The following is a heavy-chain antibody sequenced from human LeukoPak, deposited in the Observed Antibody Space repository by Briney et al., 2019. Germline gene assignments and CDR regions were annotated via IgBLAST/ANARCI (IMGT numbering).Heavy chain of an antibody. CDR3: AKIGGGGIVVVYYFDY. D-gene: IGHD3-22*01. V-gene: IGHV3-23*01. CDR2: ISGSGGST. CDR1: GFTFSSYA. J-gene: IGHJ4*02. Sequence: GGSLRLSCAASGFTFSSYAMSWVRQAPGKGLEWVSAISGSGGSTYYADSVKGRFTISRDNSKNPLYLQMNSLRAEDTAVYYCAKIGGGGIVVVYYFDYWGQGPLVTVSS.